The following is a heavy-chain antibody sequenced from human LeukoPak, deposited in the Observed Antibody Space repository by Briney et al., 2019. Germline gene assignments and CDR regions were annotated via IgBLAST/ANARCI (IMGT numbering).Heavy chain of an antibody. CDR3: ARAPAAPRNAFDI. V-gene: IGHV4-39*01. Sequence: PSETLSLTCTVSGGSISSSSYYWGWIRQPPGKGLEWIGSIFYSGSTYYNPSLKSRVTISVDTSKNQFSLKLSSVTAADTAVYYCARAPAAPRNAFDIWGQGTMVTVSS. CDR2: IFYSGST. CDR1: GGSISSSSYY. J-gene: IGHJ3*02.